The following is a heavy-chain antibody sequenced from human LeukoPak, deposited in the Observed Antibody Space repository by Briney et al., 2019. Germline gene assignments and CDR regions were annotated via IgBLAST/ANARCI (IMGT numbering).Heavy chain of an antibody. CDR2: ISGSVADTGGRT. V-gene: IGHV3-23*01. CDR1: GFTFSSYS. CDR3: AEDLGQTVLRYFDWLPFDAFDI. D-gene: IGHD3-9*01. Sequence: PGGSLRLSCAASGFTFSSYSMNWVRQAPGKGLEGVSSISGSVADTGGRTYYADSVKGRFTISRDNSKNTLYLQMNSLRGEDTAKYYCAEDLGQTVLRYFDWLPFDAFDIWGQGTMVTVSS. J-gene: IGHJ3*02.